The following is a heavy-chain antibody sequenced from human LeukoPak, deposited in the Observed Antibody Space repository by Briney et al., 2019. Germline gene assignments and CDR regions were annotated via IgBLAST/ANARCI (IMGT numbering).Heavy chain of an antibody. V-gene: IGHV3-23*01. CDR2: IGGSGGST. Sequence: GGSLRLSCAASGFTFSNFGMSWVRQAPGKGLAWVSAIGGSGGSTYYADSVKGRFTISRDNSKNTLYLQMNSLRAEDTAVYYCASILLWFVYDYWGQGTLVTVSS. CDR1: GFTFSNFG. CDR3: ASILLWFVYDY. D-gene: IGHD3-10*01. J-gene: IGHJ4*02.